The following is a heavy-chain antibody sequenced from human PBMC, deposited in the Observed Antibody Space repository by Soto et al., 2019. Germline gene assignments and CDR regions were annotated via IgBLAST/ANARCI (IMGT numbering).Heavy chain of an antibody. V-gene: IGHV1-69*08. D-gene: IGHD4-17*01. J-gene: IGHJ4*02. CDR2: IIPILGIA. CDR3: ARDRETVSGFDY. CDR1: GGTFSSYT. Sequence: QVQLVQSGAEVKKPGSSVKVSCKASGGTFSSYTISWVRQAPGQGLEWMGRIIPILGIANYAQKFQGRVXIXAXXATSTAYMELSSLRSEDTAVYYCARDRETVSGFDYWGQGTLVTVSS.